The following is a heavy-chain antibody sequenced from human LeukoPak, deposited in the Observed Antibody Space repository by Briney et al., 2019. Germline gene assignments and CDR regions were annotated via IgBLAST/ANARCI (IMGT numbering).Heavy chain of an antibody. V-gene: IGHV1-18*01. J-gene: IGHJ4*02. CDR2: ISAYNGNT. CDR3: ARELILTGYHNTYYFDY. D-gene: IGHD3-9*01. CDR1: GYTFTSYG. Sequence: ASVKVSCKASGYTFTSYGISWVRQAPGQGLEWMGWISAYNGNTNYAQKLQGRVTMTTDTSTSTAYMELRSLRSDDTAVYYCARELILTGYHNTYYFDYWGQGTLVTVSS.